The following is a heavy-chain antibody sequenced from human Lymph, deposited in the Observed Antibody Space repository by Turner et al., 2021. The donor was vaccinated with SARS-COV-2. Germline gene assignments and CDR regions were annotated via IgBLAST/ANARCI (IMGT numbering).Heavy chain of an antibody. CDR3: AAGFDI. J-gene: IGHJ3*02. CDR1: GASISTTYW. Sequence: QLQESGPGLVKLSGTLSLTCAVSGASISTTYWWTWVRQSPGKGLEWIGENYHSGSTNYNPSLQSRVTISVDKSRNQFSLRLSSVTAADTAVYYCAAGFDIWGQGTRVIISS. CDR2: NYHSGST. V-gene: IGHV4-4*02.